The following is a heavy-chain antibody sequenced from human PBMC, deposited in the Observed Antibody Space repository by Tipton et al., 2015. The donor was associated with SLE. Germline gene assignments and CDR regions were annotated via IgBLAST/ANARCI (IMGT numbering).Heavy chain of an antibody. D-gene: IGHD6-13*01. CDR1: GGSISSYY. J-gene: IGHJ1*01. Sequence: TLSLTCTVSGGSISSYYWSWIWQPPGKGLEWIGSIYYSGSTNYNPSLKSRVTISVDTSKNQFSLKLSSVTAADTAVYYCADSSSHEYFQHWGQGTLVTVSS. V-gene: IGHV4-59*01. CDR3: ADSSSHEYFQH. CDR2: IYYSGST.